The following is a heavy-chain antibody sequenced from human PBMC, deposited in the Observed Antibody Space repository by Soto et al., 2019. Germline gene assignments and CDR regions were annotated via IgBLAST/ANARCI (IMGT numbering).Heavy chain of an antibody. CDR1: GYTFTSYG. J-gene: IGHJ6*04. Sequence: QVPLVQSGAEVKKPGASVKVSCKASGYTFTSYGISWVRQAPGQGLEWLGWIRAYNGNTNYAQKLQGRVTMTTDTSTSIANMVLRSLSSDDTAVYYCASPQLHWNDLGGGMDVWGKGTTVPVFS. CDR3: ASPQLHWNDLGGGMDV. CDR2: IRAYNGNT. V-gene: IGHV1-18*01. D-gene: IGHD1-1*01.